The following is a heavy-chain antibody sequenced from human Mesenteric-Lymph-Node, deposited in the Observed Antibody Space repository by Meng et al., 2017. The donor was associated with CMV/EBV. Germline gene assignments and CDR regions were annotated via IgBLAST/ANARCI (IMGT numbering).Heavy chain of an antibody. CDR3: ARDRGAMVKF. Sequence: LSCAASGFTFNDYYMSWIRQGPGKGPEVLLYNSGSGDTIYYPDSLKGRFTISRDNAKNSLYLQMNSLRAEDTAVYYCARDRGAMVKFWGQGTLVTVSS. CDR2: NSGSGDTI. CDR1: GFTFNDYY. V-gene: IGHV3-11*01. J-gene: IGHJ4*02. D-gene: IGHD5-18*01.